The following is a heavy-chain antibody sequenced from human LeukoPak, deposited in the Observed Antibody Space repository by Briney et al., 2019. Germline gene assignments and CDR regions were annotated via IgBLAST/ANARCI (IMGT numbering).Heavy chain of an antibody. CDR2: INPNSGGT. Sequence: ASVKVSCKASGYTFTGYYMHWVRQAPGQGLEWMGWINPNSGGTNYAQKFQGRVTMTRDTSISTAYMELSRLRSDDTAVYYCARERRYDFWSGSNYWGQGTLVTVSS. D-gene: IGHD3-3*01. CDR3: ARERRYDFWSGSNY. CDR1: GYTFTGYY. V-gene: IGHV1-2*02. J-gene: IGHJ4*02.